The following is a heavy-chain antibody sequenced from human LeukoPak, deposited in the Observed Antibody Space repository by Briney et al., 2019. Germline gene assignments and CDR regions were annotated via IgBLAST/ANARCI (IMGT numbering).Heavy chain of an antibody. CDR1: GGSISSYY. J-gene: IGHJ6*02. D-gene: IGHD3-22*01. CDR2: IYYSGST. CDR3: ARRRGAPSYDSSGYYYYYGMDV. V-gene: IGHV4-59*08. Sequence: SETLSLTCTVSGGSISSYYWSWIRQPPGKGLEWIGDIYYSGSTNYNPSLKSRVTISVDTSKNQFSLKLSSVTAADTAVYYCARRRGAPSYDSSGYYYYYGMDVWGQGTTVTVSS.